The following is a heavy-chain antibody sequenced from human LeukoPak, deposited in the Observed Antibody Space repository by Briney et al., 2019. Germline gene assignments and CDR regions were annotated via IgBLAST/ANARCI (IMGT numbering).Heavy chain of an antibody. CDR3: ARHLTPGVGANHPDDY. V-gene: IGHV4-39*01. D-gene: IGHD1-26*01. CDR2: IYYSGST. J-gene: IGHJ4*02. Sequence: SETLSLTCTVSGGSISSSSYYWGWIRQPPGKGLEWIGSIYYSGSTYYNPSLKSRVTISVDTSKNQFSLKLSSVTAADTAVYYCARHLTPGVGANHPDDYWGQGTLVTVSS. CDR1: GGSISSSSYY.